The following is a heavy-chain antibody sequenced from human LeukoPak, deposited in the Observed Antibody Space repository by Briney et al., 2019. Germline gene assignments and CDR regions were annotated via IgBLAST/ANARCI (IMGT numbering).Heavy chain of an antibody. CDR3: ARGIAAAYLN. CDR2: INHSGST. V-gene: IGHV4-34*01. D-gene: IGHD6-13*01. J-gene: IGHJ4*02. CDR1: GGSFSGYY. Sequence: SKTLSLTCAVYGGSFSGYYWSWIRQPPGKGLEWIGEINHSGSTNYNPSLKSRVTISVDTSKNQFSLKLSSVTAADTAVYYCARGIAAAYLNWGQGTLVTVSS.